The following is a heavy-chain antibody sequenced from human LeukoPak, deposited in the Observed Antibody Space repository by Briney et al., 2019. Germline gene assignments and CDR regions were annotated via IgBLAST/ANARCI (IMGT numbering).Heavy chain of an antibody. CDR2: ISYDGSNK. V-gene: IGHV3-30-3*01. Sequence: PGRSLRLSCAASGFTFSSYAMHWVRQAPGKGLEWVAVISYDGSNKYYADSVKGRFTISRDNSKNTLYLQMNSLRAEDTAVYYCARLRMGTYYDFWSGYSPVGFDIWGQGTMVTVSS. CDR1: GFTFSSYA. D-gene: IGHD3-3*01. J-gene: IGHJ3*02. CDR3: ARLRMGTYYDFWSGYSPVGFDI.